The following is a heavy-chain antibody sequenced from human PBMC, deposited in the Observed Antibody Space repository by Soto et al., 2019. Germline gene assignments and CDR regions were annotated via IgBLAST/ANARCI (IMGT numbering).Heavy chain of an antibody. V-gene: IGHV3-23*01. D-gene: IGHD3-10*01. CDR2: ISGSGGST. Sequence: EVQLLESGGGLVQPGGSLRLSCAASGFTFSSYAMSWVRQAPGKGLEWVSAISGSGGSTYYADSVKGRFTISRDNSKNTLYMQMNSLRAEDTAVYYCAKVQGWFGALDYWGQGTLVTVSS. CDR1: GFTFSSYA. CDR3: AKVQGWFGALDY. J-gene: IGHJ4*02.